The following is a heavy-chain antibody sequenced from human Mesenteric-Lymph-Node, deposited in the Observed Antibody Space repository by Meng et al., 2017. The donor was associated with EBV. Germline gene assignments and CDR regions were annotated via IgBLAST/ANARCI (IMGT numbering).Heavy chain of an antibody. D-gene: IGHD3-22*01. V-gene: IGHV1-3*01. CDR2: INAGNGNI. CDR1: XYTFTNYA. J-gene: IGHJ4*02. CDR3: ARDYYDSRGYSYYFDY. Sequence: QVQLVQSGAEVKKPGASVKVPCXXXXYTFTNYAMHWVRQAPGQRLEWMAWINAGNGNIKYSQKFQDRVTITRDTSASTAYMELSSLRSEDTAVYYCARDYYDSRGYSYYFDYWGQGTLVTVSS.